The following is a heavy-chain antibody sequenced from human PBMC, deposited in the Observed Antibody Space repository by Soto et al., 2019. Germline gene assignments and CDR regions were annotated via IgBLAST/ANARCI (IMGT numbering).Heavy chain of an antibody. V-gene: IGHV4-39*01. CDR2: IYYSGST. CDR3: ARRLVATVATSENNWLHP. CDR1: GGSISSNYYY. Sequence: SETLSLTCTVSGGSISSNYYYWCWIRQPPGKGLEWIGSIYYSGSTYYNPSLKSRVTISVDTSKNQFSLKLSSVTAADTAVYFCARRLVATVATSENNWLHPWGQGVLVTVS. J-gene: IGHJ5*02. D-gene: IGHD4-17*01.